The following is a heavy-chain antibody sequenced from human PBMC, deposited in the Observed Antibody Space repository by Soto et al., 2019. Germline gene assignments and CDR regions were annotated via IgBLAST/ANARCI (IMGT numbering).Heavy chain of an antibody. J-gene: IGHJ6*02. CDR3: AKDRVVAAPRDYYYYGMDV. CDR1: GFTFSSYG. Sequence: SLRLSCAASGFTFSSYGMHWVRQAPGKGLEWVAVISYDGSNKYYADSVKGRFTISRDNSKNTLYLQMNSLRAEDTAVYYCAKDRVVAAPRDYYYYGMDVWGQGTTVTVSS. V-gene: IGHV3-30*18. CDR2: ISYDGSNK. D-gene: IGHD2-15*01.